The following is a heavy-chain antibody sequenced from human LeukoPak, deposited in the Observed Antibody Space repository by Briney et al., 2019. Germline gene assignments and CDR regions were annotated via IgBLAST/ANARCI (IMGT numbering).Heavy chain of an antibody. V-gene: IGHV4-59*08. CDR1: GGSINNYC. CDR2: FDNNGIT. D-gene: IGHD6-19*01. CDR3: ASLSGSQNPDY. Sequence: SETLSLTCTVSGGSINNYCWSWIRQPPGKGLEWIGFFDNNGITNYNPSLKSRVTISVDTSKNQVSLKLNSVTAADTAVYYCASLSGSQNPDYWGQGTLVTVSS. J-gene: IGHJ4*02.